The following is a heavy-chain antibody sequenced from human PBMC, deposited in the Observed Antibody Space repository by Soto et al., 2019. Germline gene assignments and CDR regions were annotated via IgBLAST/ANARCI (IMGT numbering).Heavy chain of an antibody. CDR1: GFTFISYG. CDR2: IKQDGSAK. J-gene: IGHJ4*02. V-gene: IGHV3-7*04. Sequence: GGSLRLSCAASGFTFISYGMHWVRQTPGKGLDWVANIKQDGSAKNYVESVKGRFTISRDNAKNLVYLQTNILRAEDTAVYYCAGGTGWVHDYWGQGTLVTVSS. CDR3: AGGTGWVHDY. D-gene: IGHD1-1*01.